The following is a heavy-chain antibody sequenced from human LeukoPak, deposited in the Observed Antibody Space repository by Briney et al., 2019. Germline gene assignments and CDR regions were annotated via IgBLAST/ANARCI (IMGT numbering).Heavy chain of an antibody. J-gene: IGHJ6*03. CDR1: GFTFSSYE. V-gene: IGHV3-48*03. CDR2: ISSSGSTI. CDR3: AKPVMTTVTTYFHYYYYMDV. D-gene: IGHD4-17*01. Sequence: GGSLRLSCAASGFTFSSYEMNWVRQAPGKGLEWVSYISSSGSTIYYADSVKGRFTISRDNAKNSLYLQMNSLRAEDTAVYYCAKPVMTTVTTYFHYYYYMDVWGKGTTVTVSS.